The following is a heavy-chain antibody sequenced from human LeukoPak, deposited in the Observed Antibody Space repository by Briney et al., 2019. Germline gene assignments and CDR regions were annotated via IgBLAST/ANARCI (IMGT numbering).Heavy chain of an antibody. CDR1: GFPFSSYW. V-gene: IGHV3-74*01. J-gene: IGHJ2*01. Sequence: PGGSLRLPCAASGFPFSSYWMHWVRQAPGKGLVWVSRLNSDGTNTYHADSVKGRVTISRDNAKNTVYLEMNSLRAEDTAVYYCARGGLRNWYFDLWGRGTLVTVSS. CDR2: LNSDGTNT. CDR3: ARGGLRNWYFDL. D-gene: IGHD5-12*01.